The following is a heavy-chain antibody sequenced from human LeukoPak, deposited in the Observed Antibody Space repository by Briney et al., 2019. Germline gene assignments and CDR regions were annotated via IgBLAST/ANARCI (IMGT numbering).Heavy chain of an antibody. V-gene: IGHV3-23*01. CDR1: GFTFSSYA. Sequence: HPGGSLRLSCAASGFTFSSYAMSWVRQAPGKGLEWVSAISGSGGSTYYADSVKGRFTVSRDNSKNTLYLQMNSLRAEDTAVYYCAKFYCTSGVCSDYYYYGMDVWGQGTTVTVSS. J-gene: IGHJ6*02. D-gene: IGHD2-8*01. CDR3: AKFYCTSGVCSDYYYYGMDV. CDR2: ISGSGGST.